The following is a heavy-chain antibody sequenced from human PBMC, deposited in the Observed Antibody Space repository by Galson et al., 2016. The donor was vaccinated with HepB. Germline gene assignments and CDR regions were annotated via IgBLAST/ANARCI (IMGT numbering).Heavy chain of an antibody. CDR1: GFTFNQFA. V-gene: IGHV3-23*01. D-gene: IGHD5-12*01. CDR3: AKDRRGIYGYDLVDY. CDR2: IRLLASTT. J-gene: IGHJ4*02. Sequence: SLRLSCAASGFTFNQFAMSWFRQAPGKGLEWVSTIRLLASTTYYAASVKGWFVISGDNFLSTLHLQMNSLRADDTAVYYCAKDRRGIYGYDLVDYWGQGTLVTVSS.